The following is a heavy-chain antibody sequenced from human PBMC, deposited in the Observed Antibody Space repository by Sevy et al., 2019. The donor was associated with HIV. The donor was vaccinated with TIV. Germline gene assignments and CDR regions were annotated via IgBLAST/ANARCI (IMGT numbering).Heavy chain of an antibody. CDR2: ISGSGGST. V-gene: IGHV3-23*01. CDR1: GFTFSSYA. J-gene: IGHJ4*02. CDR3: VKDLDSSGSLFDY. D-gene: IGHD6-19*01. Sequence: GGSLRLSCAASGFTFSSYAMSWVRQAPGKGLEWVSAISGSGGSTYYADSVKGRFTISRDNSKNTLYLQMNSLRAEDTAVYYCVKDLDSSGSLFDYWGQGTLVTVSS.